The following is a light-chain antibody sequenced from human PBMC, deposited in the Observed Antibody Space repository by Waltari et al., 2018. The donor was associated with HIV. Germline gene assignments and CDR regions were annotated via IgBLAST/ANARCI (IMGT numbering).Light chain of an antibody. CDR3: SSYTSSSTLV. V-gene: IGLV2-14*01. J-gene: IGLJ2*01. CDR2: EVS. CDR1: SSDVGGYHY. Sequence: QSALTQPASVSGSPGQSITISCTGTSSDVGGYHYVSWYQQHPGKPPNLMIYEVSHLPSGVSNRFSGSKSYNTASLTISGLQAEDEADYYCSSYTSSSTLVFGGGTKLTVL.